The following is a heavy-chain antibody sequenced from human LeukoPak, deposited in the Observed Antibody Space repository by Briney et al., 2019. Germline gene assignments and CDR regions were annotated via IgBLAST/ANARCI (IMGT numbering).Heavy chain of an antibody. J-gene: IGHJ4*02. V-gene: IGHV1-2*06. CDR2: INPNSGGT. D-gene: IGHD3-22*01. Sequence: ASVKVSCKASGYTFTGYYMHWVRQAPGQGLEWMGLINPNSGGTNYAQKFQGRVTMTRDTSISTAYMELSRLRSDDTAVYYCASVRYYDSSGYRSDYWGQGTLVTVSS. CDR3: ASVRYYDSSGYRSDY. CDR1: GYTFTGYY.